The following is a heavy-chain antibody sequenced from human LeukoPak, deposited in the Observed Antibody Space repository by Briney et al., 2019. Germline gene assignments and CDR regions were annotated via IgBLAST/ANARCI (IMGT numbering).Heavy chain of an antibody. CDR2: ISSSSSYI. J-gene: IGHJ4*02. CDR1: GFTFSIYG. CDR3: ARVVGNLGAPIDY. D-gene: IGHD1-26*01. Sequence: GGSLRLSCAASGFTFSIYGMHWVRQAPGKGLEWVSSISSSSSYIYYADSVKGRFTISRDNAKNSLYLQLNSLRAEDTAVYYCARVVGNLGAPIDYWGQGTLVTVSS. V-gene: IGHV3-21*01.